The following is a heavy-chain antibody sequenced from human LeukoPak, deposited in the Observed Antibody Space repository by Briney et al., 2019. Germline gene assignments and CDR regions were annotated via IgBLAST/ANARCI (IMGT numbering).Heavy chain of an antibody. J-gene: IGHJ4*02. D-gene: IGHD3-22*01. CDR3: ARLGPAGVYYYVSSGYYFDY. Sequence: GASVKVSCKASGYTFTSYYMHWVRQAPGQGLEWMGIINPSGGSTSYAQKFQGRVTMTRDTSTSTVYMELSSLRSEDTAVYYCARLGPAGVYYYVSSGYYFDYWGQGTLVTVSS. CDR2: INPSGGST. V-gene: IGHV1-46*01. CDR1: GYTFTSYY.